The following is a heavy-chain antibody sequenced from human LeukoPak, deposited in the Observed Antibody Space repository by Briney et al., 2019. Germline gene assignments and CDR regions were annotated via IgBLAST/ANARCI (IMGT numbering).Heavy chain of an antibody. CDR3: ARPANLYYASDAFDI. V-gene: IGHV1-18*04. D-gene: IGHD3-16*01. CDR1: GYTFTGYY. Sequence: GASVKVSCKASGYTFTGYYMHWVRQAPGQGLEWMGWISGYTGNTNYAQKFQGRVTTTANTSTNTASMELSSLRSDDTAVYYCARPANLYYASDAFDIWGQGTMVTVSS. J-gene: IGHJ3*02. CDR2: ISGYTGNT.